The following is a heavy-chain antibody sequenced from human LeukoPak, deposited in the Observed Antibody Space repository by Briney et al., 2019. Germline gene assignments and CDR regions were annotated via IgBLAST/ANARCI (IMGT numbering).Heavy chain of an antibody. CDR1: GFTFSSYG. CDR3: AKREVLHFDY. CDR2: ISYDGSNK. Sequence: GGSLRLSCAASGFTFSSYGMHWVRQAPGKGLGWVAVISYDGSNKYYADSVKGRFTISRDNSKNTLYLQMNSLRAEDTAVYYCAKREVLHFDYWGQGTLVTVSS. J-gene: IGHJ4*02. V-gene: IGHV3-30*18.